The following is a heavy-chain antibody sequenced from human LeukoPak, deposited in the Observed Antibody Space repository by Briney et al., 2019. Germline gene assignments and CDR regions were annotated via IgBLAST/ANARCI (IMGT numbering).Heavy chain of an antibody. Sequence: GASVKVSCKASGYTFTSYGISWVRQAPGQGLEWMGWISAYNGNTNYAQKLQGRVTMTRDTSTSTAYMELRSLRSDDTAVYYCARRVDSNFNYGMDVWGQGTTVTVSS. D-gene: IGHD4-4*01. CDR2: ISAYNGNT. CDR1: GYTFTSYG. CDR3: ARRVDSNFNYGMDV. J-gene: IGHJ6*02. V-gene: IGHV1-18*01.